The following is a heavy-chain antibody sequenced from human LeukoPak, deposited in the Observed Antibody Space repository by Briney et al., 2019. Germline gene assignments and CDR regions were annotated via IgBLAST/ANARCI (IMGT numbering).Heavy chain of an antibody. CDR1: GYSLTSLW. D-gene: IGHD3-10*01. Sequence: GEALKISRRGPGYSLTSLWLGLVRPIPGEGLELMGIIYPGESDTRYSPSFQGQVHISADKSISTAYLQWSSLEASDTAMYYCARCDGTMVRGFRFDPWGQGTLVTVSS. CDR3: ARCDGTMVRGFRFDP. J-gene: IGHJ5*02. V-gene: IGHV5-51*01. CDR2: IYPGESDT.